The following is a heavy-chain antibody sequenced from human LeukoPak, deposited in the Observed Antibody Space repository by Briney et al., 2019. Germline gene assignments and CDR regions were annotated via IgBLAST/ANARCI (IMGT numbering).Heavy chain of an antibody. J-gene: IGHJ4*02. D-gene: IGHD4-23*01. CDR3: ARDRSRWYY. CDR1: GFTFSSYS. CDR2: IKQDGSEK. V-gene: IGHV3-7*03. Sequence: GGSLRLPCAASGFTFSSYSMNWVRQAPGKGLEWVANIKQDGSEKYYVDSVKGRFTISRDNAKNSLYLQMNSLRVEDTAVYYCARDRSRWYYWGQGTLVTVSS.